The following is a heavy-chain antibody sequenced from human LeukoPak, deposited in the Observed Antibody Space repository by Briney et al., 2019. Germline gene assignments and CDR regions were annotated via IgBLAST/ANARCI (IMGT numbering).Heavy chain of an antibody. CDR1: GFTFSSYG. V-gene: IGHV3-23*01. Sequence: PGGTLRLSCAASGFTFSSYGMSWVRQAPGKGLEWVSAISGSGGSTYYADSVKGRFTISRDNSKNTLYLQMNSLRAEDTAVYYCAREGLMVRGGRDYWGQGTLVTVSS. D-gene: IGHD3-10*01. J-gene: IGHJ4*02. CDR2: ISGSGGST. CDR3: AREGLMVRGGRDY.